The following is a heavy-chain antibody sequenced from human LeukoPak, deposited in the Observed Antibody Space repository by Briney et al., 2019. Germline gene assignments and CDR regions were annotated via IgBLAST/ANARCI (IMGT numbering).Heavy chain of an antibody. CDR1: GFTFSSYA. J-gene: IGHJ4*02. CDR3: AKGSRGSCRGAYCYSFDN. V-gene: IGHV3-23*01. D-gene: IGHD2-21*02. CDR2: ISGSDPGT. Sequence: GGSPRLSCAASGFTFSSYAMSWVRQAPGKGLEWVSAISGSDPGTYYADSVKGRFTISRVNSRNTLYLQMNRLRVEDTAVYYCAKGSRGSCRGAYCYSFDNWGQGAVVTVSS.